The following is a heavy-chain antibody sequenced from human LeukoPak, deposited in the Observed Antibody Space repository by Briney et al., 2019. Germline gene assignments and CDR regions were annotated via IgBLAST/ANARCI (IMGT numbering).Heavy chain of an antibody. CDR1: GGSISSSSYY. J-gene: IGHJ4*02. D-gene: IGHD6-19*01. CDR3: ARLIEETVAGIY. Sequence: SETLSLTRTVSGGSISSSSYYWGWIRQPPGKGLEWIGTIYYSGSTYYNPSLKSRVTISVDTSKNQFSLKLSSVTAADTAVYYCARLIEETVAGIYWGQGTLVTVSS. V-gene: IGHV4-39*01. CDR2: IYYSGST.